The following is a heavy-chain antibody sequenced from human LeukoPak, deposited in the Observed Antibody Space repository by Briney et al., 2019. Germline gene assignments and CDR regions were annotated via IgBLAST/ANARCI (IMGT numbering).Heavy chain of an antibody. CDR2: ISAYNGNT. D-gene: IGHD1-26*01. CDR1: GYTFTSYG. CDR3: ARDWDVRSYYYYGMDV. J-gene: IGHJ6*02. Sequence: GASVKVSCKASGYTFTSYGISWVRQAPGQGLEWMGWISAYNGNTNYAQKPQGRVTMTTDTSTSTAYMELRSLRSDDTAVYYCARDWDVRSYYYYGMDVWGQGTTVTVSS. V-gene: IGHV1-18*01.